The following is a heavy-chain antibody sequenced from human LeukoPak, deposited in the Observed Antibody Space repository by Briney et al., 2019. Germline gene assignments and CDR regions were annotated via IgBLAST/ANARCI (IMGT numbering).Heavy chain of an antibody. D-gene: IGHD3-10*01. CDR1: GFTLSSYV. V-gene: IGHV3-23*01. CDR3: ANDFRYYFGSGTAS. J-gene: IGHJ5*02. Sequence: GGSLRLSCAASGFTLSSYVMFWVREAPGKGLEWVSYLTGSGGDADYADSVKGRFTTSRDNSKNTVYLQMNSLSAEDTAIYSCANDFRYYFGSGTASWGQGTLVTVSS. CDR2: LTGSGGDA.